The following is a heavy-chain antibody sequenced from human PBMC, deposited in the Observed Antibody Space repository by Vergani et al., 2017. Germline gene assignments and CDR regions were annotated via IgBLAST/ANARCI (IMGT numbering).Heavy chain of an antibody. Sequence: QVQLVQSGSELKKPGASVKVSCKASGYTFTSYAMNWVRQAPGQGLEWMGWINTNTGNQTYAQGFTGRFVFSLDTSVSTAYLQISSLKAEDTAVYYCARTKSRDGYNSPYYYYGMDVWGQGTTVTVSS. CDR3: ARTKSRDGYNSPYYYYGMDV. CDR1: GYTFTSYA. V-gene: IGHV7-4-1*02. J-gene: IGHJ6*02. CDR2: INTNTGNQ. D-gene: IGHD5-24*01.